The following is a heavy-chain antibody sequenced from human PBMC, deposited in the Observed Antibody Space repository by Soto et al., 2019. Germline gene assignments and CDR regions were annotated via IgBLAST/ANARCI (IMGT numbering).Heavy chain of an antibody. CDR2: ISYDGSNK. J-gene: IGHJ6*02. Sequence: QVQLVESGGGVVQPGRSLRLSCPASGFTFSSYGMHWVRQAPGKGLEWVAVISYDGSNKYYADSVKGRFTISRDNSKNTLYLQMNSLRAEDTAVYYCAKRDNNKGMDVWGQGTTVTVSS. V-gene: IGHV3-30*18. D-gene: IGHD1-20*01. CDR1: GFTFSSYG. CDR3: AKRDNNKGMDV.